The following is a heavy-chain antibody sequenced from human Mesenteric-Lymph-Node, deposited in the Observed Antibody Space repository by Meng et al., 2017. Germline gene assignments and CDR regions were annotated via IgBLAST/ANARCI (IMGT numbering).Heavy chain of an antibody. V-gene: IGHV3-15*01. CDR1: GVTFSNAW. J-gene: IGHJ4*02. CDR3: TTVVRVGVVIG. D-gene: IGHD3-3*01. CDR2: IKSKTDGGTT. Sequence: VQLVGSGGGLVKPGGSLSLDCAASGVTFSNAWMSRVRQAPGKGLEWVGRIKSKTDGGTTDYAAPVKGRFTISRDDSKNTLYLQMNSLKTEDTAVYYCTTVVRVGVVIGWGQGTLVTVSS.